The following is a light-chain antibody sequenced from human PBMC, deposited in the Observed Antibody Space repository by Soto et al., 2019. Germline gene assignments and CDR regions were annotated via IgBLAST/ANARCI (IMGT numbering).Light chain of an antibody. CDR1: SSDVGGYNF. CDR3: SSYAGSSNV. Sequence: QSALTQPPSASGSPGQSVAISCTGTSSDVGGYNFVSWYQQHPGKAPKVLIYEVNKRPSGVPDRFSGSKSGNTASLTVSGLQAEDEADYYCSSYAGSSNVFGTGTQLTVL. CDR2: EVN. J-gene: IGLJ1*01. V-gene: IGLV2-8*01.